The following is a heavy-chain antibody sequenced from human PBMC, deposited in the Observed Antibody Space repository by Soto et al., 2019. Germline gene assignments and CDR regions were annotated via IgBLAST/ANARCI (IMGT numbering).Heavy chain of an antibody. V-gene: IGHV3-15*01. D-gene: IGHD3-16*01. J-gene: IGHJ4*02. CDR3: TTDYVGFFDY. CDR1: GFTFKNAW. Sequence: PGGSLRLSCAASGFTFKNAWMSWVRQAPGKGLEWVGRIKSKTYGGTTDYASPVKGRFTISRDDSRDRLYLQMNSLKTEDTAFYYCTTDYVGFFDYWGQGTLVTVSS. CDR2: IKSKTYGGTT.